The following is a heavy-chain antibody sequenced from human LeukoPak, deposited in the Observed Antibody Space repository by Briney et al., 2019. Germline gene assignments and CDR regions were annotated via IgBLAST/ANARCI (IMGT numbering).Heavy chain of an antibody. CDR2: TISIFGTA. CDR1: GGTFSSYA. J-gene: IGHJ4*02. D-gene: IGHD6-19*01. CDR3: ARGNWDSSGWYYDY. V-gene: IGHV1-69*05. Sequence: SVKVSCKASGGTFSSYAISWVRQAPGQGLEWMGRTISIFGTANYAQKFQGRVTITTDESTNTAYMELSSLRSEDTAVYYCARGNWDSSGWYYDYWGQGTLVTVSS.